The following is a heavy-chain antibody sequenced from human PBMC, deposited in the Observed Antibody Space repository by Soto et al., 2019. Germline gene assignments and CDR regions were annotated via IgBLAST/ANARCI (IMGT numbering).Heavy chain of an antibody. CDR1: GFTIRNYA. V-gene: IGHV3-23*01. CDR3: EGSWT. CDR2: ISGSSDRT. Sequence: EVQVLGSGGDLVQPGGSLRLSCAASGFTIRNYAMSWVRQAPGKALEWVSGISGSSDRTYYADSVKGRFTISKDTSTNTLYLQMNSLRVEDTAVYHCEGSWTWGQGTMVTVSS. J-gene: IGHJ3*01. D-gene: IGHD5-12*01.